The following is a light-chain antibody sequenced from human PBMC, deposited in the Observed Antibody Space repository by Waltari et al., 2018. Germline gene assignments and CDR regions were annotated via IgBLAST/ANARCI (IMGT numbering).Light chain of an antibody. V-gene: IGKV3-20*01. CDR3: QQYGSSPT. Sequence: ENVLTQSPGTLSLFPGERATTSCRASQNFGSSYLAWYQQKPGQAPRLLIYGDSSRATGIPDRFSGSVSGTDFTLTISRLEPEDFAVYYCQQYGSSPTFGPGTRVDL. CDR1: QNFGSSY. CDR2: GDS. J-gene: IGKJ3*01.